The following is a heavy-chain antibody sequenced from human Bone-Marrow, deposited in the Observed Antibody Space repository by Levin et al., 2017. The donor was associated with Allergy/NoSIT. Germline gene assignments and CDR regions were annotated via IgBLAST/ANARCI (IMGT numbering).Heavy chain of an antibody. CDR1: GYSFTSFW. D-gene: IGHD4-23*01. J-gene: IGHJ4*02. CDR2: IFPSDSDT. V-gene: IGHV5-51*01. CDR3: ARRDSDGSNSFDY. Sequence: KVSCQASGYSFTSFWFGWVRQRPGKGLEWMGLIFPSDSDTRVSPSFQGQIIMSVDKSISTAYLQWSSLKASDTAMYYCARRDSDGSNSFDYWGQGTVVAVS.